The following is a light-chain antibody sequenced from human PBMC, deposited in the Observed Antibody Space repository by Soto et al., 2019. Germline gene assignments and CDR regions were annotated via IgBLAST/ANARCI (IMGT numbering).Light chain of an antibody. CDR3: SSYTYSGTPGYV. J-gene: IGLJ1*01. CDR2: EVT. Sequence: QSVLTQPASVSGSPGQSITISCTGTRGDVGGYNYVSWYQQHPGKAPRLMIYEVTNRPSGVSNRFSGSKSGNTASLTISGLQAEDEADYYCSSYTYSGTPGYVFGTGTKVTVL. V-gene: IGLV2-14*01. CDR1: RGDVGGYNY.